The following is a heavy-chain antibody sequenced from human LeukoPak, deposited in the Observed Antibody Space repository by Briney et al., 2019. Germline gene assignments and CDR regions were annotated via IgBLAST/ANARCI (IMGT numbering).Heavy chain of an antibody. D-gene: IGHD3-10*01. Sequence: ASVKVSCKASGYTFTGYYMHSVRQAPGQGLEWMGWINPNSGGTNYAQKFQGWVTMTRDTSISTAYMELSRLRSDDTAVYYCARGSGASGIYGMDVWGQGTTVTVSS. CDR2: INPNSGGT. V-gene: IGHV1-2*04. J-gene: IGHJ6*02. CDR1: GYTFTGYY. CDR3: ARGSGASGIYGMDV.